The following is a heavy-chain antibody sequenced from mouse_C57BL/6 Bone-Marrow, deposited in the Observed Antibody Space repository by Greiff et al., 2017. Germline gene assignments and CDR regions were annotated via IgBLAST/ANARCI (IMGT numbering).Heavy chain of an antibody. CDR3: ARRNYDYDDWYFDV. D-gene: IGHD2-4*01. J-gene: IGHJ1*03. CDR1: GYSFTDYT. CDR2: IYPRDGST. V-gene: IGHV1-78*01. Sequence: VQLQQSDAELVKPGASVKISCKASGYSFTDYTIHWMKQRPEQGLEWIGYIYPRDGSTKYNEKFKGKATLTADKSSSTAYMQLNSLTSEDSAVYFYARRNYDYDDWYFDVWGTGTTVTVSS.